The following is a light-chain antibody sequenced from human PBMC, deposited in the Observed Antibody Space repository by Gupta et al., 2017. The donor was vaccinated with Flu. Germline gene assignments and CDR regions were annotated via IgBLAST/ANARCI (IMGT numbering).Light chain of an antibody. J-gene: IGKJ1*01. Sequence: EIVLTQSPGTLSLSPGERATLSCRASQSLSANFLAWYQQKPGQAPRLLMYGSSSRATGIPDRFRCSGSGTDFTLTISRLEPEDAAVYYCQRHGGSPKWAFGQGTKVEIK. CDR1: QSLSANF. V-gene: IGKV3-20*01. CDR3: QRHGGSPKWA. CDR2: GSS.